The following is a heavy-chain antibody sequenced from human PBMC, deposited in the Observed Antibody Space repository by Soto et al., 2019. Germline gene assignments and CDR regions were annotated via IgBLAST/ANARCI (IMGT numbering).Heavy chain of an antibody. V-gene: IGHV3-7*05. D-gene: IGHD2-15*01. Sequence: PGGSLRLSCAASGFTFSSYCMSWVRQAPGKGLEWVANIKQDGSEKYYVDSVKGRFTISRDNAKNSLYLQMNSLRAEDTAVYYCKVTPTEAHDAFDIWGQGTMVTVSS. CDR2: IKQDGSEK. J-gene: IGHJ3*02. CDR1: GFTFSSYC. CDR3: KVTPTEAHDAFDI.